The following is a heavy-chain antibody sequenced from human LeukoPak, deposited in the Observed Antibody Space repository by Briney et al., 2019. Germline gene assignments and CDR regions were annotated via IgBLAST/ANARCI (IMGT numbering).Heavy chain of an antibody. CDR3: ARHLRLQSPYYYYYYMDV. Sequence: SETLSLTCTVSGGSISSGGYYWSWIRQPAGKGLEWIGRIYTRGSTNYNPSLKSRATISVDTSKNQFSLKLSSVTAADTAVYYCARHLRLQSPYYYYYYMDVWGKGTTVTVSS. CDR2: IYTRGST. V-gene: IGHV4-61*02. D-gene: IGHD4-11*01. J-gene: IGHJ6*03. CDR1: GGSISSGGYY.